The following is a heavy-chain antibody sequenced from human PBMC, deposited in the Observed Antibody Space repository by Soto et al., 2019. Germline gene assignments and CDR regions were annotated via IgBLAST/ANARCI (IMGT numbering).Heavy chain of an antibody. D-gene: IGHD5-12*01. V-gene: IGHV3-30*18. Sequence: GGSLRLSCAASGFTFSSYGMHWVRQAPGKGLEWVAVISYDGSNKYYADSVKGRFTISRDNSKNTLYLQMNSLRAEDTAVYYCAKDLISPKDGYNFGNWGQGTLVTVSS. J-gene: IGHJ4*02. CDR3: AKDLISPKDGYNFGN. CDR2: ISYDGSNK. CDR1: GFTFSSYG.